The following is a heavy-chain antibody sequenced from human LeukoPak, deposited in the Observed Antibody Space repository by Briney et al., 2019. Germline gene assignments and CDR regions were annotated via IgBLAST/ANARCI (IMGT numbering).Heavy chain of an antibody. CDR3: AKDLKPAAGPFDY. CDR2: ISGSGGST. Sequence: GGSLRLSCAASGFTFTSYAMSWVRQAPGKGLEWVSAISGSGGSTYYADSVKGRFTISRDRSKNMLYLQMNSLRAEDTAVYYCAKDLKPAAGPFDYWGQGTLVTVSS. J-gene: IGHJ4*02. V-gene: IGHV3-23*01. CDR1: GFTFTSYA. D-gene: IGHD6-13*01.